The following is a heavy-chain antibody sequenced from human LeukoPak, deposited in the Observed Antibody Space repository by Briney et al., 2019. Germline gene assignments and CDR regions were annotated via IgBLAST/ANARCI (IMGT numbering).Heavy chain of an antibody. J-gene: IGHJ4*02. Sequence: PSETLSLTCAVYGGSFSGYYWSWIRQPPGKGLEWIGEINHSGSTNYNPSLKSRVTLSVDTSKNQFSLKLSSVTAADTAVYYCARGQVDTAMVYDYWGQGTLVTVSS. CDR1: GGSFSGYY. D-gene: IGHD5-18*01. CDR2: INHSGST. V-gene: IGHV4-34*01. CDR3: ARGQVDTAMVYDY.